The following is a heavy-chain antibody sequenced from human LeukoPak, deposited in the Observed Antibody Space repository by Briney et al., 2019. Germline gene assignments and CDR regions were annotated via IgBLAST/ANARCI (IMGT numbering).Heavy chain of an antibody. V-gene: IGHV3-23*01. CDR2: ISGSGGST. Sequence: GGSLRLSCAAPGFTFSTPAMSWVRQASGKGLEWVSGISGSGGSTYYADSVKGRFTISRDNSKNTLYLQMNSLRAEDTAVYYCAKDWAARDDFWSGRRYYMDVWGKGTTVTVSS. CDR3: AKDWAARDDFWSGRRYYMDV. CDR1: GFTFSTPA. J-gene: IGHJ6*03. D-gene: IGHD3-3*01.